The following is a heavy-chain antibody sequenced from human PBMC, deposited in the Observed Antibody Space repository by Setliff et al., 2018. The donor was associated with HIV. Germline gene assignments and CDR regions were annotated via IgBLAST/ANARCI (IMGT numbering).Heavy chain of an antibody. J-gene: IGHJ6*03. V-gene: IGHV1-69*13. CDR2: IIHILGTA. CDR3: AKAVRGYGSTYYNYYYMDV. D-gene: IGHD3-10*01. Sequence: SVKVSCKTSRRTFSEDAINWERQAPGEGLEWVGGIIHILGTADYAEKFQGRVTITADEPRSTVYLEVSNLRSEDTAVYYVAKAVRGYGSTYYNYYYMDVWG. CDR1: RRTFSEDA.